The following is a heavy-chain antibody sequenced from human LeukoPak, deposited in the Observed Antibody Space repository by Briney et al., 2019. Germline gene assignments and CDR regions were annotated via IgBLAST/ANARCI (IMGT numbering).Heavy chain of an antibody. CDR3: ARYLGYNFNYHFDY. V-gene: IGHV1-18*03. Sequence: ASVKVSCKASGYTFTSYVISWVRQAPGQGLECMGWISAYNGNTNYAQKFQGRVTMTTDTSTSTAYMELRSLRSDDMAVYYCARYLGYNFNYHFDYWGQGALVTVSS. D-gene: IGHD1-7*01. CDR2: ISAYNGNT. J-gene: IGHJ4*02. CDR1: GYTFTSYV.